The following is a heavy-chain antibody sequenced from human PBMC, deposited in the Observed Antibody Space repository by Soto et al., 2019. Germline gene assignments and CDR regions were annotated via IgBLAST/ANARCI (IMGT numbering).Heavy chain of an antibody. CDR2: ISSSSSYT. Sequence: GGSLRLSCAASGLTFSDYYMSWIRQAPGKGLEWVSYISSSSSYTNYADSVKGRFTISRDNAKNSLYLQMNSLRAEDTAVYYCARQLLNYYYGMDVWGQGTTVTVSS. J-gene: IGHJ6*02. CDR1: GLTFSDYY. D-gene: IGHD6-6*01. CDR3: ARQLLNYYYGMDV. V-gene: IGHV3-11*06.